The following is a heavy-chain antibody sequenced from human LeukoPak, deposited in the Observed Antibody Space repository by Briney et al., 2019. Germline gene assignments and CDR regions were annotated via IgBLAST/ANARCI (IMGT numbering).Heavy chain of an antibody. J-gene: IGHJ4*02. Sequence: ASVTVSCKASGYTFTSYYMHWVRQAPGQGLEWMGIINPSGGSTSYAQKFQDRVTMTRDTSTSTVYMELSSLRSEDTAVYYCAREYRPYPDSSGYRRYYFDYWGQGTLVTVSS. CDR3: AREYRPYPDSSGYRRYYFDY. V-gene: IGHV1-46*01. CDR2: INPSGGST. D-gene: IGHD3-22*01. CDR1: GYTFTSYY.